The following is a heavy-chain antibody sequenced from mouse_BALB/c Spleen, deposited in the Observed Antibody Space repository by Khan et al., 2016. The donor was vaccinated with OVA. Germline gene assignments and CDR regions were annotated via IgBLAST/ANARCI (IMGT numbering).Heavy chain of an antibody. Sequence: VQLQESGPELVKPGASLKVSCKASGYTFTDYIIGWVKQSTRQGLEWIGDIFPGSDTPYYNEKFKDKATLPVYKSATTAYMQLSSLTSEDSAVYFCARGGYSAFAYWGLGTLVTVSA. CDR1: GYTFTDYI. CDR2: IFPGSDTP. D-gene: IGHD2-14*01. CDR3: ARGGYSAFAY. V-gene: IGHV1-75*01. J-gene: IGHJ3*01.